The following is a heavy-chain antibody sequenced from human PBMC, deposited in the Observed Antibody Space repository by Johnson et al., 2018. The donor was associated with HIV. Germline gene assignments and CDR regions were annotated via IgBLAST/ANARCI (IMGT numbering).Heavy chain of an antibody. CDR3: ARAYSSSSGRDAFDI. V-gene: IGHV3-33*01. CDR2: IWYDGSNK. CDR1: GFTFSSYG. D-gene: IGHD6-6*01. Sequence: QVQLVESGGGVVQPGRSLRLSCAASGFTFSSYGMHWVRQAPGKGLEWMAVIWYDGSNKYYADSVKGRFTISRDNSKNTLYLQMNSLRAEDTAVYYGARAYSSSSGRDAFDIWGQGTVVTVSS. J-gene: IGHJ3*02.